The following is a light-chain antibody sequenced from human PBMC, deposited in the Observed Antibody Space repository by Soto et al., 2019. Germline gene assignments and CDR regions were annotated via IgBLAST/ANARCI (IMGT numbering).Light chain of an antibody. CDR3: HQYSSPPAT. J-gene: IGKJ2*01. CDR2: GAS. CDR1: QSVSSY. Sequence: EIVVTQSPGTLSLSPGERATLSCRTSQSVSSYLAWYQHKPGQAPRLLIYGASMRATGIPDRFSASGSGTDFTLTISGLAPEDFAVYYCHQYSSPPATFCQGTKLEIK. V-gene: IGKV3-20*01.